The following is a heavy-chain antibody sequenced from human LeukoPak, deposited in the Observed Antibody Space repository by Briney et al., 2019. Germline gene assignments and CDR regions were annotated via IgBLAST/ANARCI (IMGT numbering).Heavy chain of an antibody. J-gene: IGHJ4*02. CDR2: ISNSDAKT. CDR3: AKPYDYGGFDY. Sequence: PTGGSLRLSCAASGFTFSNYAMSWVRQTPGKGLEWVSTISNSDAKTYYADSVKGRFTISRDNSKNTLYLRMNSLRAEDTAVYYCAKPYDYGGFDYWGQGTLVTVSS. D-gene: IGHD4-23*01. CDR1: GFTFSNYA. V-gene: IGHV3-23*01.